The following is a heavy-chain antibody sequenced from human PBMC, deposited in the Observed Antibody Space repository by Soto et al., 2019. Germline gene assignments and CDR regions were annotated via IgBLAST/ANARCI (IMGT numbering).Heavy chain of an antibody. CDR3: ARCSITIFGVDPDFQH. CDR1: GFTFSSYS. CDR2: ISSSSSYI. J-gene: IGHJ1*01. Sequence: PGGSLRLSCAASGFTFSSYSMNWVRQAPGKGLEWVSSISSSSSYIYYADSVKGRFTISRDNAKNSLYLQMNSLRAEDTAVYYCARCSITIFGVDPDFQHWGQGTLVTVS. V-gene: IGHV3-21*01. D-gene: IGHD3-3*01.